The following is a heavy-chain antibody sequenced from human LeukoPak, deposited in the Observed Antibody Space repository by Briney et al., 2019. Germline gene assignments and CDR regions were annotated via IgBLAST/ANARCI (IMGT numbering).Heavy chain of an antibody. V-gene: IGHV3-74*01. CDR2: INRDGSGT. J-gene: IGHJ4*02. D-gene: IGHD2/OR15-2a*01. CDR3: ARGNRGGLDY. CDR1: RFTFSGYW. Sequence: PGGSLRLSCTASRFTFSGYWMNWVRQAPGKGLVWVSGINRDGSGTSYADSVKGRFTIARDNAKNTLDLQMNSLRGEDMAVYYCARGNRGGLDYWGQGTLVTVSS.